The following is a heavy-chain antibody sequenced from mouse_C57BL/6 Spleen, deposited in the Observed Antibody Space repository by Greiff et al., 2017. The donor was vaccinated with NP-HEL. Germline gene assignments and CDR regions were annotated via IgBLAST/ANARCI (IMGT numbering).Heavy chain of an antibody. CDR1: GYTFTSYW. D-gene: IGHD2-4*01. Sequence: VQLQQPGAELVKPGASVKLSCKASGYTFTSYWMHWVKQRPGQGLEWIGMIHPNSGSTNYNEKFKSKATLTVDKSSSTAYMQLSSLTSEDSAVYYCARRDYDYDKDYAMDYWGQGTSVTVSS. V-gene: IGHV1-64*01. J-gene: IGHJ4*01. CDR2: IHPNSGST. CDR3: ARRDYDYDKDYAMDY.